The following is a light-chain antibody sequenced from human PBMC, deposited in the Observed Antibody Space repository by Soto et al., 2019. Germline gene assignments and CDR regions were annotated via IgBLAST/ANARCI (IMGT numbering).Light chain of an antibody. V-gene: IGKV4-1*01. CDR3: QQYLIPPLT. Sequence: DIVMTQSPDSLAVSLGERATINCKSSQTILYSSNSLNYLAWFQQKPGQPPKLLIYWASTRASGVPDRFSGRGSGTDFPLTICSLQAEDVAVYYCQQYLIPPLTFGPGTKVDLQ. CDR2: WAS. CDR1: QTILYSSNSLNY. J-gene: IGKJ3*01.